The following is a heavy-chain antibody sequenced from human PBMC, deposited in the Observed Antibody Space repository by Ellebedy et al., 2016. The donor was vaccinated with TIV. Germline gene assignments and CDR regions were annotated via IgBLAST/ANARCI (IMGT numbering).Heavy chain of an antibody. CDR1: GFTFSSYG. D-gene: IGHD6-19*01. CDR2: IWYDGSNK. V-gene: IGHV3-33*01. J-gene: IGHJ4*02. Sequence: PGGSLRLSCAASGFTFSSYGMHWVRQAPGKGLEWVAVIWYDGSNKYYADSVKGRFTISRDNSKNTLYLQMNNLRAEDTAVYYCARDRGSGWYLEYYFDYWGQGTLVTVSS. CDR3: ARDRGSGWYLEYYFDY.